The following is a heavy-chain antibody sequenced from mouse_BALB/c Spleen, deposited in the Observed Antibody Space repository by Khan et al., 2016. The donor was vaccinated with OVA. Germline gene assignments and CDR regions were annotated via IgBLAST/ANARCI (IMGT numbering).Heavy chain of an antibody. J-gene: IGHJ3*01. D-gene: IGHD2-14*01. CDR1: VDSITTGY. CDR2: IIYTGYT. CDR3: ARSTFRYAFVY. Sequence: EVQLQESGPSLVKPSQTLSLTCSVTVDSITTGYWNWTRKFPGNKLAYMGYIIYTGYTYYNPSLKRRLSITRHTSNNQYYLQLNSVTDEDTATYYCARSTFRYAFVYWGQGTLVTVSA. V-gene: IGHV3-8*02.